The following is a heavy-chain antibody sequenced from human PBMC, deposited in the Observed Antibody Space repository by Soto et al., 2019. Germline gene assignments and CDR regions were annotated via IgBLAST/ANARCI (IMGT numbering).Heavy chain of an antibody. CDR1: GFSFSSYY. V-gene: IGHV3-7*01. D-gene: IGHD6-25*01. CDR2: IKEDGTEE. J-gene: IGHJ4*02. Sequence: PGGSLRLSCLASGFSFSSYYMTWVRQAPGKGLEWVANIKEDGTEEFYVDSATGRFTISRDNAKNSLFLQMDSLRVGDTAVYYCTSGPLGAAHYWGQGTLVTVSS. CDR3: TSGPLGAAHY.